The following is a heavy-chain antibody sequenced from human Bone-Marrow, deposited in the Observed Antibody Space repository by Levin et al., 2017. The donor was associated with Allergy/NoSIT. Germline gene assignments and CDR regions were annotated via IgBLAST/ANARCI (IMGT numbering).Heavy chain of an antibody. D-gene: IGHD2-15*01. CDR1: GFSLSDSGLG. J-gene: IGHJ4*02. CDR3: AHQSRGNYFDF. Sequence: PSQTLSLPCTFSGFSLSDSGLGVGWIRQPPGKALEWLALIYSNGEKRYSPSLKTRLTITKGTSNNQVVLTMAAMDPVETATFYCAHQSRGNYFDFWGQGTLVTVSS. V-gene: IGHV2-5*01. CDR2: IYSNGEK.